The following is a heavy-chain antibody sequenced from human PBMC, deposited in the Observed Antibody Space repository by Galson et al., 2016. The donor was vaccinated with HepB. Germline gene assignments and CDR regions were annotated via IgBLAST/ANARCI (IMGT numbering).Heavy chain of an antibody. V-gene: IGHV4-34*01. CDR3: ARKGGYYCLDY. J-gene: IGHJ4*02. D-gene: IGHD1-26*01. CDR1: GESFSGYY. Sequence: SETLSLTCAVYGESFSGYYWSWIRKPPGKGLEWIGEIKPGRSANYKPSLKSRVTISVDTSKNQSSLKLSSVTAADTAVYYCARKGGYYCLDYRGQGNLVTVSS. CDR2: IKPGRSA.